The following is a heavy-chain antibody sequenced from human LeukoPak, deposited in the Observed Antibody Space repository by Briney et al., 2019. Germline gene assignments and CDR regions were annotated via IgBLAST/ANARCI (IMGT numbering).Heavy chain of an antibody. CDR2: INHSGST. Sequence: SETLSLTCAVYGGSFSGYYWSWIRQPPGKGLEWIGEINHSGSTNYNPSLKSRVTISVDTSKNQFSLKLSSVTAADTAVYYCARGPRNNYYGSGSCYNLDYWGQGTLVTVSS. D-gene: IGHD3-10*01. V-gene: IGHV4-34*01. CDR3: ARGPRNNYYGSGSCYNLDY. CDR1: GGSFSGYY. J-gene: IGHJ4*02.